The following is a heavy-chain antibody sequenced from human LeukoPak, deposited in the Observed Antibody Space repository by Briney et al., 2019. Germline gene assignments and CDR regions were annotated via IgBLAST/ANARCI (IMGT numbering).Heavy chain of an antibody. V-gene: IGHV1-2*04. CDR3: ARGPPSPTVTTSWDFDY. D-gene: IGHD4-17*01. Sequence: ASVKVSCKASGYTFTGYYMHWVRQAPGQELEWMGWINPNSGGTNYAQKFQGWVTMTRDTSISTAYMELSRLRSDDTAVYYCARGPPSPTVTTSWDFDYWGQGTLVTVSS. CDR2: INPNSGGT. CDR1: GYTFTGYY. J-gene: IGHJ4*02.